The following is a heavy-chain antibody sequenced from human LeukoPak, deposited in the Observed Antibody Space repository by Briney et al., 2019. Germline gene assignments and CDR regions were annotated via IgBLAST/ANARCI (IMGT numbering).Heavy chain of an antibody. CDR2: ISAYNGNT. Sequence: ASVKVSCKASGYTFTSYCISWARQAPGQGLEWMGWISAYNGNTNYAQKLQGRVTMTTDKSTSTAYMELRSLRSDDTAVYYCARGYYYDSSGYSDAFDIWGQGTMVTVSS. V-gene: IGHV1-18*01. D-gene: IGHD3-22*01. CDR1: GYTFTSYC. CDR3: ARGYYYDSSGYSDAFDI. J-gene: IGHJ3*02.